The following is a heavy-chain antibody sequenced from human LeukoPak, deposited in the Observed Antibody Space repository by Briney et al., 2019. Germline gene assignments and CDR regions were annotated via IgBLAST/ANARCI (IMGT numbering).Heavy chain of an antibody. V-gene: IGHV3-30-3*01. CDR3: ARDRYYYGSGSYYSDYYYYGMDV. Sequence: GGSLRLSCAASGFTFSSYAMHWVRQAPGKGLEWVAVISYDGSNKYYADSVKGRFTISRDNSKNTLYLQMNSLRAEDTAVYYCARDRYYYGSGSYYSDYYYYGMDVWGQGTTVTVSS. D-gene: IGHD3-10*01. J-gene: IGHJ6*02. CDR2: ISYDGSNK. CDR1: GFTFSSYA.